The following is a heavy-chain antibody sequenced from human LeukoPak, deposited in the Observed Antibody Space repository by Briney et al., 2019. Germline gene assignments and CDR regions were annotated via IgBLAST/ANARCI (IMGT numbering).Heavy chain of an antibody. CDR1: GFTFSSYS. D-gene: IGHD2-21*02. V-gene: IGHV3-21*01. J-gene: IGHJ4*02. CDR2: ISSSSYI. CDR3: ARDAGYCGGDCYSDY. Sequence: GGSLRLSCAASGFTFSSYSMNWVRQAPRKGLEWVSSISSSSYIYYADSVKGRFTISRDNAKNSLYLQMNSLRAEDTAVYYCARDAGYCGGDCYSDYWGQGTLVTVSS.